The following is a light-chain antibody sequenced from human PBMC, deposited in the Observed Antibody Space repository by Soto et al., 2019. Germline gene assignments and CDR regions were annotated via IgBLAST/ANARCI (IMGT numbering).Light chain of an antibody. CDR2: AAS. CDR1: QSISSY. J-gene: IGKJ2*01. CDR3: QQNYSTPYT. Sequence: EIQMTQSPSSLSSSVGDRATLTCRASQSISSYLKWYQQKPGKAPKLLIYAASSLQTGVPARFSGSGSGTDFTLTISSLQPEDFATYYCQQNYSTPYTFGQGTKLEIK. V-gene: IGKV1-39*01.